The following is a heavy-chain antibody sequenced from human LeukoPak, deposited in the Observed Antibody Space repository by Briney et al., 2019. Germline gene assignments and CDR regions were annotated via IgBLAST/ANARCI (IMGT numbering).Heavy chain of an antibody. J-gene: IGHJ6*03. CDR3: ARHTAMVTGYYYYYYMDV. Sequence: GESLKISCQASGYTFDSFWIEWVRQMPGKGLEWMGIIYAGDSDTKYSPSFQGQVTISVDRSTSTAYLQWSSLKASDTAMYYCARHTAMVTGYYYYYYMDVWGKGTTVTISS. CDR1: GYTFDSFW. V-gene: IGHV5-51*01. D-gene: IGHD5-18*01. CDR2: IYAGDSDT.